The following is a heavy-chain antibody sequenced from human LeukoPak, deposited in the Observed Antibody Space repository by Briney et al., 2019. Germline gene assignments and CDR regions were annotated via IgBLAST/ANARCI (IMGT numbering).Heavy chain of an antibody. CDR3: ARAGRGYSGYDYGGGRGFDY. D-gene: IGHD5-12*01. CDR2: IYYSGST. Sequence: PSQTLSLTCIVSGGSISSGGYYWSWIREPPGKGLEWIGYIYYSGSTYYNPSLKSRVTISVDTSKNQFSLKLSSVTAADTAVYYCARAGRGYSGYDYGGGRGFDYWGQGTLVTVSS. CDR1: GGSISSGGYY. V-gene: IGHV4-31*03. J-gene: IGHJ4*02.